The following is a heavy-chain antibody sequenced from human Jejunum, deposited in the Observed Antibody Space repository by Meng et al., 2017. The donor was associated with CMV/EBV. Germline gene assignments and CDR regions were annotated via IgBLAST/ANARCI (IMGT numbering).Heavy chain of an antibody. J-gene: IGHJ4*02. CDR3: ARGRYCSSTSCFPFEH. Sequence: DSLRCSYLHWFPQSPGKGLEWICYIYYTVTSNYNPSLKSRATLSVDTSKNQISLRLTSVTAADTAVYYCARGRYCSSTSCFPFEHWGQGALVTVSS. V-gene: IGHV4-59*01. CDR1: DSLRCSY. D-gene: IGHD2-2*01. CDR2: IYYTVTS.